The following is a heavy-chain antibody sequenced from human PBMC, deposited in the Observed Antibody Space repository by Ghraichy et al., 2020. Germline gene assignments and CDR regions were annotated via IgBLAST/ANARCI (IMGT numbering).Heavy chain of an antibody. CDR2: VQHDGSNI. CDR3: AKGYHSGMDV. V-gene: IGHV3-30*02. J-gene: IGHJ6*02. Sequence: GGSLRLSCAASGFPFSGYLMHWVRQAPGEGLQWVAIVQHDGSNIYYADSVKGRFTISRDNSKNSLYLQMNSLRLEDTTVYYCAKGYHSGMDVWGPGTTVTVSS. CDR1: GFPFSGYL. D-gene: IGHD5-12*01.